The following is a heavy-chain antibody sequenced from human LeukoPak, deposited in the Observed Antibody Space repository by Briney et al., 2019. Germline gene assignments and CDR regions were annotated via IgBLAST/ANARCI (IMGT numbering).Heavy chain of an antibody. CDR1: GFTFGDYA. D-gene: IGHD1-1*01. V-gene: IGHV3-49*04. Sequence: GGSLRLSCTASGFTFGDYAMSWVRQAPAKGLEWVGFIRSKAYGGTTEYAASVKGRFTISRDDSKSIAYLQMNSLKTEDTAVYYCTRELNWNDPFDYWGQGTLVTVSS. CDR2: IRSKAYGGTT. J-gene: IGHJ4*02. CDR3: TRELNWNDPFDY.